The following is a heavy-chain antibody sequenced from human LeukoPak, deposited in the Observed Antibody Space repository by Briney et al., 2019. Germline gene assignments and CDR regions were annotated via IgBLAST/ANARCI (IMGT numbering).Heavy chain of an antibody. D-gene: IGHD3-3*01. Sequence: GGSLRLSCAASGFTFSSYSMNWVRQAPGKGLEWVSYISSSSSTIYYADSVKGRFTISRDNAKNSLYLQMNSLRAEDTAVYYCARDFNPYDFWSGSPPVNDYWGQGTLVTVSS. CDR2: ISSSSSTI. V-gene: IGHV3-48*01. J-gene: IGHJ4*02. CDR3: ARDFNPYDFWSGSPPVNDY. CDR1: GFTFSSYS.